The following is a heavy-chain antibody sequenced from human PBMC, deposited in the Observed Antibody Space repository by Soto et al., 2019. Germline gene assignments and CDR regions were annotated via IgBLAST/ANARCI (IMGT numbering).Heavy chain of an antibody. J-gene: IGHJ4*02. CDR1: GYTLTELS. V-gene: IGHV1-24*01. CDR3: ATEVGGATFGY. Sequence: ASVKVSCKVSGYTLTELSMHWVRQAPGKGLEWMGGFDPEDGETIYAQKFQGRVTMTKDTSTDTAYMELSSLRSEDTAVYYCATEVGGATFGYWGQGTLVTVSS. CDR2: FDPEDGET. D-gene: IGHD1-26*01.